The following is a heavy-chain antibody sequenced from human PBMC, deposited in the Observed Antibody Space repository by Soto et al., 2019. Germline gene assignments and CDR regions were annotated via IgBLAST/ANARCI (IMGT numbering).Heavy chain of an antibody. J-gene: IGHJ5*02. CDR2: ITGSSGHM. Sequence: LRLSCAASGFTFSSYTMTWVRLAPGKGLEWVSSITGSSGHMYYTDSVKGRFTVSRDNSKSTLYLQMNSLRAEDTAVYYCAKCVGRWNSWFDPWGQGTPVTVSS. V-gene: IGHV3-23*01. CDR1: GFTFSSYT. D-gene: IGHD1-1*01. CDR3: AKCVGRWNSWFDP.